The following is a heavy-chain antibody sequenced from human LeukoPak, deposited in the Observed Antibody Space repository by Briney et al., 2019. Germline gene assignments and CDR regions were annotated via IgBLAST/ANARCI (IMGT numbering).Heavy chain of an antibody. D-gene: IGHD1-26*01. CDR2: ISGSNGNT. CDR1: GYSFTRYG. Sequence: ASVRVSCKASGYSFTRYGISWVRQAPGQGLEWMGWISGSNGNTKYAPKFQGRVTMTTDTSTGTAYMDLRNLRFDDTAVYFCARSGRGTYYYFDLWGQGTLVTVSS. CDR3: ARSGRGTYYYFDL. V-gene: IGHV1-18*01. J-gene: IGHJ4*01.